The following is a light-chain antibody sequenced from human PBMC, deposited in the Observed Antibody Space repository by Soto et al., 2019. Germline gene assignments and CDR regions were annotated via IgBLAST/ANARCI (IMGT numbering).Light chain of an antibody. V-gene: IGKV1-39*01. CDR3: QESDSFPYT. J-gene: IGKJ2*01. CDR1: QTISIY. Sequence: DIRMTQSPSSLSASVGDRVTITCRASQTISIYLNWYQVKPGKAPNLLIYGATRLQTGVPSRFTGSAAGTEFSLTITSLQPEDLATYFCQESDSFPYTFDQGTKLEIK. CDR2: GAT.